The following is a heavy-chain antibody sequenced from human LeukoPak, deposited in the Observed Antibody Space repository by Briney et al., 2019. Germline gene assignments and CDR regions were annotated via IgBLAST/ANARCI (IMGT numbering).Heavy chain of an antibody. V-gene: IGHV1-69*02. CDR2: IIPILGIA. Sequence: GASVKVSCKASGGTFSSYTISWVRQAPGQGLEWMGRIIPILGIANYAQKFQGRVTITADKSTSTAYMELSSLRSEDTAVCYCARASTVANTLFWVDPWGQGTLVTVSS. D-gene: IGHD4-17*01. J-gene: IGHJ5*02. CDR3: ARASTVANTLFWVDP. CDR1: GGTFSSYT.